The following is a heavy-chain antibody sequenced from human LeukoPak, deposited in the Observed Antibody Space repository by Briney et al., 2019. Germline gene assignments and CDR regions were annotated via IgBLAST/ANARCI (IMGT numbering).Heavy chain of an antibody. V-gene: IGHV3-48*04. J-gene: IGHJ3*02. Sequence: GGSLRLSCAASGFTFSSHAMNWVRQAPGKGLGWISSISTDSLTIKYADFLSGQFTISRDNAENLLFLQMSSLRAEDTAVYFCARKALTRSHSGPFDIWGQGTFVTVSS. CDR3: ARKALTRSHSGPFDI. CDR1: GFTFSSHA. D-gene: IGHD4/OR15-4a*01. CDR2: ISTDSLTI.